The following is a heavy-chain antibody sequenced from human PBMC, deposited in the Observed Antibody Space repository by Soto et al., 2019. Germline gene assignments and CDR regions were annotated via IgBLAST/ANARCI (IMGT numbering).Heavy chain of an antibody. CDR2: IYYSGST. J-gene: IGHJ5*02. D-gene: IGHD3-9*01. CDR1: ISSGGYY. V-gene: IGHV4-31*02. CDR3: ARECHYDILTGYSYNWFDP. Sequence: ISSGGYYWSWIRQHPGKGLEWIGYIYYSGSTYYNPSLKSRVTISVDTSKNQFSLKLSSVTAADTAVYYCARECHYDILTGYSYNWFDPWGQGTLVTVSS.